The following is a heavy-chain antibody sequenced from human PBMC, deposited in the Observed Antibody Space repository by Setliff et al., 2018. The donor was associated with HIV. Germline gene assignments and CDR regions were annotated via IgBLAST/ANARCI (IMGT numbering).Heavy chain of an antibody. V-gene: IGHV4-39*07. CDR1: GGSISSGSYY. CDR3: AAATTLLSPRA. D-gene: IGHD2-15*01. J-gene: IGHJ5*02. Sequence: SETLSLTCTVSGGSISSGSYYWSWIRQPPGKGLEWIGSIYARGSTYYNPSLKSRLTISVDTAKNQFSLKLSSVTAADTAVYYCAAATTLLSPRAWGQGTLVTVSS. CDR2: IYARGST.